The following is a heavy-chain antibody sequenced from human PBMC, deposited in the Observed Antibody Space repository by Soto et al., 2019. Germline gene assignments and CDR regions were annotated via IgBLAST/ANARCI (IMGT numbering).Heavy chain of an antibody. V-gene: IGHV1-69*02. D-gene: IGHD1-20*01. CDR2: IIPILGIA. J-gene: IGHJ4*02. CDR1: GGTFSRYT. CDR3: AQTPRITGKGDGPPAGNENYFDY. Sequence: ASVKVSCKASGGTFSRYTISWVRQAPGQGLEWMGRIIPILGIANYAQKFQGRVTITADKSTSTAYMELSSLRSEDTAVYYCAQTPRITGKGDGPPAGNENYFDYWGQGTLVTVSS.